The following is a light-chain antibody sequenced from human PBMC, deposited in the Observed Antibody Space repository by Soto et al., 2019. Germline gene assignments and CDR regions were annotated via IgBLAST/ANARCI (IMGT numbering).Light chain of an antibody. J-gene: IGLJ3*02. CDR3: ETWDSNTQKWV. CDR1: SGHSSYI. V-gene: IGLV4-60*02. CDR2: LEGSGSY. Sequence: QSVLTQSSSASASLGSSVKLTCTLSSGHSSYIIAWHQQQPGKAPRYLMKLEGSGSYNKGSGVPDRFSGSSSGADRYLTISILHVEDEADYCCETWDSNTQKWVFCGGTKVTVL.